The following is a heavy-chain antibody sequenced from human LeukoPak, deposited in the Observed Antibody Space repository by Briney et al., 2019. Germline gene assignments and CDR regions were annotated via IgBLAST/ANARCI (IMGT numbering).Heavy chain of an antibody. CDR3: ARDSDPDIVVVPLDAFDI. CDR2: ISAYNGNT. CDR1: GYTFTSYG. J-gene: IGHJ3*02. Sequence: ASVKVSCKASGYTFTSYGISWVRQAPGQGLEWMGWISAYNGNTNYAQKLQGRVTMTTDTSTSTAYMELRSLRSDDTAVYYCARDSDPDIVVVPLDAFDIWGQGTMVTVSS. D-gene: IGHD2-2*01. V-gene: IGHV1-18*01.